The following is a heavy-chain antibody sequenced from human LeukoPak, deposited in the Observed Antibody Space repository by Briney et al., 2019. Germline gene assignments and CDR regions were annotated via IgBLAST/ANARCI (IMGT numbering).Heavy chain of an antibody. CDR2: MNEDGSVK. CDR1: GFIVNYYY. D-gene: IGHD6-6*01. CDR3: AAESSSSWEGH. J-gene: IGHJ4*02. V-gene: IGHV3-7*01. Sequence: GGSLRLSCAASGFIVNYYYMSWVRQAPGKGLEWVANMNEDGSVKDYVDSVKGRFTISRDNAKNSLYLQMNSLRAEDTAVYYCAAESSSSWEGHWGQGTLVTVSS.